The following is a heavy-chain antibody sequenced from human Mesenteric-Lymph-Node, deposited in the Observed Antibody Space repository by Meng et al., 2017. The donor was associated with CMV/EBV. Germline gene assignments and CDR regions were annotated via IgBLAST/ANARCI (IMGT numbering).Heavy chain of an antibody. J-gene: IGHJ6*02. CDR3: AREDLVLDTAMVWVYYYYGMDV. Sequence: GGSLRLSCAASGFTFSDYYMNWVRQAPGKGLEWVSSSTMSYADSVKGRFTISRDNAKNSLYLQMNSLRAEDTALYYCAREDLVLDTAMVWVYYYYGMDVWGQGTTVTVSS. D-gene: IGHD5-18*01. V-gene: IGHV3-69-1*02. CDR1: GFTFSDYY. CDR2: STM.